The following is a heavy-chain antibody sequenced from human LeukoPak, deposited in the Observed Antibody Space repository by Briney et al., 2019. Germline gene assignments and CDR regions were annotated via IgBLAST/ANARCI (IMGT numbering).Heavy chain of an antibody. CDR2: MKEDGSAR. CDR3: ARGQGWSDSYYGMDV. J-gene: IGHJ6*02. V-gene: IGHV3-7*01. CDR1: GFTFSNYW. Sequence: GGSLRLSCVASGFTFSNYWMSWVRQAPGKRLEWLANMKEDGSARYYVDSMKGRFTISRDNAKNSLYLQMNSLRAEDTAVYYCARGQGWSDSYYGMDVWGQGTTVTVSS.